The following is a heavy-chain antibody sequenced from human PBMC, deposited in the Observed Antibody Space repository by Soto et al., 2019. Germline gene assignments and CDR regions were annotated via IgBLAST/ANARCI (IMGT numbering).Heavy chain of an antibody. CDR1: GFTFSDHS. J-gene: IGHJ4*02. V-gene: IGHV3-72*01. D-gene: IGHD1-26*01. CDR2: IRNRANSHTT. Sequence: EVQLVESGGGLVQPGGSLRLSCAASGFTFSDHSMDWVRQSPGKGREWVGRIRNRANSHTTVYAASVKGRFTISRDDSKNSVFLEMNSLKTEDTAVYYCATLERIVGGTWDYWGQGTLVTVSS. CDR3: ATLERIVGGTWDY.